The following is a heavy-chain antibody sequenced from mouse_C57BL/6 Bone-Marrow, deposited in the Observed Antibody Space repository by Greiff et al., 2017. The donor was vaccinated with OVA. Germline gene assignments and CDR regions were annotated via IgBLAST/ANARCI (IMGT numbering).Heavy chain of an antibody. CDR1: GYTFTSYG. CDR3: ARRGYYEYDRGFDY. J-gene: IGHJ2*01. D-gene: IGHD2-4*01. V-gene: IGHV1-81*01. Sequence: VQLQESGAELARPGASVKLSCKASGYTFTSYGISWVKQRTGQGLEWIGEIYPRSGNTYYNEKFKGKATLTVDKSSSTAYMELRSLTSEDSAVYFSARRGYYEYDRGFDYWGQGTTLTVSS. CDR2: IYPRSGNT.